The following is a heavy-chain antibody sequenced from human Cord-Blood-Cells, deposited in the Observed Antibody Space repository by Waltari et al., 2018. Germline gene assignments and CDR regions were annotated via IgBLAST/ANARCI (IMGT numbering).Heavy chain of an antibody. J-gene: IGHJ5*02. D-gene: IGHD2-2*01. CDR1: GGSFSGYY. Sequence: QVQLQQWGAGLLKPSETLSLTCAVYGGSFSGYYWSWIRQPPGKGLEWIGEINHSGSTNHNPSLKSRVTISVDTSKNQFSLKLSSVTAADTAVYYCARGYCSSTSCYNWFDPWGQGTLVTVSS. CDR3: ARGYCSSTSCYNWFDP. V-gene: IGHV4-34*01. CDR2: INHSGST.